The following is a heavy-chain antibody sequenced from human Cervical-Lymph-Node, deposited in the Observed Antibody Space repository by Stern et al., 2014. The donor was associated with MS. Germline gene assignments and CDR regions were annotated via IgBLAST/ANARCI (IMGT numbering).Heavy chain of an antibody. CDR1: GFTFSSFA. J-gene: IGHJ4*02. D-gene: IGHD4-23*01. V-gene: IGHV3-23*04. CDR3: ARRCATVVGCFDY. CDR2: ISGSGGST. Sequence: EVQLVASGGGLVQPGGSLRLSCAASGFTFSSFAMSWVRQAPGKGLEWVSAISGSGGSTYYTHSVKGRFTISRDNSKNTLYLQMNSLRAEDTAVYYCARRCATVVGCFDYWGQGTLVTVSS.